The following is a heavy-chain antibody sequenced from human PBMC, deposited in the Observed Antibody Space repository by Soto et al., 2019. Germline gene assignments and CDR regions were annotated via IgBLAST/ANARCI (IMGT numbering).Heavy chain of an antibody. J-gene: IGHJ3*02. CDR1: GFTFDYYA. CDR3: AKDAIVRAHGAFDI. CDR2: ISWNSGSI. V-gene: IGHV3-9*01. Sequence: GGSLKRAWAASGFTFDYYAMHWGRQAPGKGLEWVSGISWNSGSIGYADSVKGRFTISRDNAKNSLYLQMNSLRAEGTALYYCAKDAIVRAHGAFDIWGQGTMVTVSS. D-gene: IGHD3-22*01.